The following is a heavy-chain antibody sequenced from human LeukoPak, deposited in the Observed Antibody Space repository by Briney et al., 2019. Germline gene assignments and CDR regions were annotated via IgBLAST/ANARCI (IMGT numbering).Heavy chain of an antibody. D-gene: IGHD3-10*01. CDR2: LRYDGTNK. Sequence: GGSLRLSCAASGFTFSSYGMHWVRQAPGKGLEWVAFLRYDGTNKYYADSVKGRFTISRDNSKNTLYLQMNSLRAEDTALYYCVKALTLSGTYLGDWGQGTLVTVFS. J-gene: IGHJ4*02. V-gene: IGHV3-30*02. CDR1: GFTFSSYG. CDR3: VKALTLSGTYLGD.